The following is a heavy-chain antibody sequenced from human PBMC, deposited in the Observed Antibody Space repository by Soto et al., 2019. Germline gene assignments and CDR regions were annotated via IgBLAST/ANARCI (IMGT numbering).Heavy chain of an antibody. Sequence: QVQLVQSGAEVKKPGSSVKASCKASGGTFSSYTISWVRQAPGQGLEWMGRIIPILGIANYAQKFQGRVTITADKSTSTAYMELSSLRSEDTAVYYCARYYYGSGSSTDYWGQGTLVTVSS. V-gene: IGHV1-69*02. CDR2: IIPILGIA. D-gene: IGHD3-10*01. CDR1: GGTFSSYT. J-gene: IGHJ4*02. CDR3: ARYYYGSGSSTDY.